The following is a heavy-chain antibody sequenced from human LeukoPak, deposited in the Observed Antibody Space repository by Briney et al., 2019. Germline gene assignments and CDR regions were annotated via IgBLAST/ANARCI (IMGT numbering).Heavy chain of an antibody. CDR1: GFTFSSYS. J-gene: IGHJ4*02. V-gene: IGHV3-21*01. D-gene: IGHD6-6*01. Sequence: GGSLRLSCAASGFTFSSYSMNWVRQAPGKGLEWVAAISKSRSYIYYADSVKGRFTISRDNAKNSLYLQMNSLRAEYTAVYYCARLSYSSSSAMDYWGQGTLVTVSS. CDR2: ISKSRSYI. CDR3: ARLSYSSSSAMDY.